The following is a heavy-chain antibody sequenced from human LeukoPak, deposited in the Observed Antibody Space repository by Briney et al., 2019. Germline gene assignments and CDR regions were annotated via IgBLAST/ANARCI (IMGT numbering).Heavy chain of an antibody. CDR2: IKQDGSEK. CDR3: ARVDRERWLQLGFDY. CDR1: GFTFSSYW. Sequence: GGSLRLSCAASGFTFSSYWMSWVRQAPGKGLEWVANIKQDGSEKYYVDSVKGRFTISRDNAKNSLYLQMNGLRAEDTAVYYCARVDRERWLQLGFDYWGQGTLVTVSS. V-gene: IGHV3-7*01. J-gene: IGHJ4*02. D-gene: IGHD5-24*01.